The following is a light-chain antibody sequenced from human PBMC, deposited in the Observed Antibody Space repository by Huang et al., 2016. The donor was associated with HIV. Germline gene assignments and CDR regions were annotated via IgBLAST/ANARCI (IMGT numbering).Light chain of an antibody. CDR1: QSITTY. Sequence: DIQMTQSPPSLSASLGDRVTITCRASQSITTYLTWYRHKPGEAPELLSHATSTLQNGVPARFSGGGSGTDFTLTITNLQPEDVASYYCQQSYNLPYTFGRGTKVDIK. J-gene: IGKJ2*01. CDR3: QQSYNLPYT. CDR2: ATS. V-gene: IGKV1-39*01.